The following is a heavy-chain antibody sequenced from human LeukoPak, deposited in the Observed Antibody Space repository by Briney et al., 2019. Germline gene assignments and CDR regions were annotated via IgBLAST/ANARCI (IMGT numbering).Heavy chain of an antibody. J-gene: IGHJ6*02. CDR1: GFTFSSYG. V-gene: IGHV3-23*01. D-gene: IGHD2-2*02. Sequence: GGSLRLSCAASGFTFSSYGMSWVRRAPGKGLEWVPGISGSGGSTYYADSVKGRFTISRDNSKNTLYLQMNSLRAEDTAIYYCAKAVSCSSTSCYRSYGMDVWGQGTTVTVSS. CDR3: AKAVSCSSTSCYRSYGMDV. CDR2: ISGSGGST.